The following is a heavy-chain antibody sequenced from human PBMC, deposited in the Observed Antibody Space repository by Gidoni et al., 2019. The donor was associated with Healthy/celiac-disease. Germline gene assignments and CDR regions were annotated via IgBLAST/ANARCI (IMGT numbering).Heavy chain of an antibody. CDR3: ARQTKSSWWGDYYYYYGMDV. Sequence: STYYNPSLKSRVTISVDTSKNQFSLKLSSVTAADTAVYYCARQTKSSWWGDYYYYYGMDVWGQGTTVTVSS. D-gene: IGHD6-13*01. CDR2: ST. J-gene: IGHJ6*02. V-gene: IGHV4-39*01.